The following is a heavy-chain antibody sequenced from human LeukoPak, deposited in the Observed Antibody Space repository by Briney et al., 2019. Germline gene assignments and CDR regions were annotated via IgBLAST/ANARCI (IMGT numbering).Heavy chain of an antibody. Sequence: GGSLRLSCAGSGFTFRSYWMSWVRQAPGKGLEWVANIKQDGSEKYDVDSVKGRFTISRDNAKNSLYLQMNSLRAEDTAVSFCARGSTYYYDRPLDYWGQGTLVTVSS. CDR1: GFTFRSYW. CDR3: ARGSTYYYDRPLDY. J-gene: IGHJ4*02. CDR2: IKQDGSEK. V-gene: IGHV3-7*01. D-gene: IGHD3-22*01.